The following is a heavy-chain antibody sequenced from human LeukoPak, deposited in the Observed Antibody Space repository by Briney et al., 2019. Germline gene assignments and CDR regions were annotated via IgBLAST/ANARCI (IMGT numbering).Heavy chain of an antibody. J-gene: IGHJ4*02. CDR3: ARLLYYDSSGYLGYYFDY. CDR2: IYYSGRT. CDR1: GASISTYY. Sequence: LETLSFTGTVPGASISTYYWSWIRQPPGKGLEWIGYIYYSGRTNYNPSLTSRVTISVDTCKNQFSLKLSSVTAADTAVYYCARLLYYDSSGYLGYYFDYWGQGTLVTVSS. V-gene: IGHV4-59*08. D-gene: IGHD3-22*01.